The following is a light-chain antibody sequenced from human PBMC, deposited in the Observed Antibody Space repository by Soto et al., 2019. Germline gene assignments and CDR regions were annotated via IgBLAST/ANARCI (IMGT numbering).Light chain of an antibody. CDR3: QPYNTLPWT. Sequence: IVLIATARTSSVSAREIARRCRSISESFSNNYLPCYQQTPGQALRLLIYGASNRATGIPERFSGSGHGTAFDLTLRSLHSEDFAVSYCQPYNTLPWTFGQGTKVDI. J-gene: IGKJ1*01. CDR1: ESFSNNY. CDR2: GAS. V-gene: IGKV3D-7*01.